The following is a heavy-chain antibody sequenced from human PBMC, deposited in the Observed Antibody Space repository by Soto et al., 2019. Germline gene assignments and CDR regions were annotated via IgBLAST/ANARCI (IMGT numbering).Heavy chain of an antibody. CDR3: ARVRGSGRTPHDY. CDR1: GFTFRDNY. CDR2: ISSSGSTI. J-gene: IGHJ4*02. D-gene: IGHD3-10*01. Sequence: PGGSLRLCCAASGFTFRDNYMSWIRQAPGKGLEWVSYISSSGSTIYYADSVKGRFTISRDNAKNSLYLQMNSLRAEDTAVYYCARVRGSGRTPHDYWGQGTRVTVSS. V-gene: IGHV3-11*01.